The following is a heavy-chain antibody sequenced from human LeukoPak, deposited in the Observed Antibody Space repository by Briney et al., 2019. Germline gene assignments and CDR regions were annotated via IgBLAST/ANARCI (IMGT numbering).Heavy chain of an antibody. CDR2: ISAYNGNT. J-gene: IGHJ4*02. V-gene: IGHV1-18*01. CDR3: ARDGVPYTIVVVTAINDY. Sequence: ASVKVSCKASGYTFTSYGISWVRQAPGQGLEWMGWISAYNGNTNYAQKLQGRVTMTTDTSTSTAYMELRSLRSDDTAVYYCARDGVPYTIVVVTAINDYWGQGTLVAVSS. CDR1: GYTFTSYG. D-gene: IGHD2-21*02.